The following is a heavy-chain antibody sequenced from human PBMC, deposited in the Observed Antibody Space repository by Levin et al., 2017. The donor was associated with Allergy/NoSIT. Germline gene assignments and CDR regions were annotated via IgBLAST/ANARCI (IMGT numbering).Heavy chain of an antibody. CDR1: GGSVSSSSDY. Sequence: SETLSLTCTVSGGSVSSSSDYWGWIRQPPGKGLEWIGNIYDSVNTYYNPSLKSRVTILLDTSKNQFSLKLSSVTAADTAVYYCARHDYGAIDWGQGTLVTVSS. J-gene: IGHJ4*02. CDR2: IYDSVNT. D-gene: IGHD4-17*01. V-gene: IGHV4-39*07. CDR3: ARHDYGAID.